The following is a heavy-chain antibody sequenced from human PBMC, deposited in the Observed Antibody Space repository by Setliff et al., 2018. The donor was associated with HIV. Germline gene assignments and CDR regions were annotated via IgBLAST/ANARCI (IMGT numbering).Heavy chain of an antibody. J-gene: IGHJ3*02. Sequence: SETLSLTCTVSGGFISSGTYYWSWIRQPAGKGLEWIGRIYTSGSTNYSPSLKSRVTISVGTSNNQFSLRLTSMTAADTAVYYCAKTSVGATGLYAFDIWGQGTMVTVS. CDR2: IYTSGST. V-gene: IGHV4-61*02. CDR3: AKTSVGATGLYAFDI. CDR1: GGFISSGTYY. D-gene: IGHD1-26*01.